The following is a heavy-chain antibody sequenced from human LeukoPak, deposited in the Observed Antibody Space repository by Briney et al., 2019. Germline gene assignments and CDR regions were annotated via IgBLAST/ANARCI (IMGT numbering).Heavy chain of an antibody. CDR1: GFTFSSYA. J-gene: IGHJ4*02. CDR2: IIGSGSST. D-gene: IGHD6-13*01. CDR3: AKDRAQQLVLDF. V-gene: IGHV3-23*01. Sequence: PGRSLRLSCAASGFTFSSYAMSWVRQAPGKGLEWVSAIIGSGSSTYYADFVKGRFTISRDNSKNTLFLQMNSLRAEDTAVYYCAKDRAQQLVLDFWGQGTLVTVSS.